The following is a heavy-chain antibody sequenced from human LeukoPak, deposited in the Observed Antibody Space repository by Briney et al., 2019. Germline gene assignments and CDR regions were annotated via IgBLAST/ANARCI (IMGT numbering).Heavy chain of an antibody. D-gene: IGHD3-10*01. CDR3: ASAGLTYGSGSYFVY. J-gene: IGHJ4*02. V-gene: IGHV3-23*01. Sequence: GGSLRLSCAASGFTFSSYGMSWVRQAPGKGLEWVSAISGSGGSTYYADSVKGRFTISRDNSKNTLYLQMNSLRAEDTALYYCASAGLTYGSGSYFVYWGQGTLVTVSS. CDR1: GFTFSSYG. CDR2: ISGSGGST.